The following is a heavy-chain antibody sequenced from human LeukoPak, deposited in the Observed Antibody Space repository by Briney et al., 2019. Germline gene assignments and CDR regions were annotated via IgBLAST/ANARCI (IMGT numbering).Heavy chain of an antibody. J-gene: IGHJ6*03. CDR2: ISAYNGNT. CDR1: GYTFTSYG. V-gene: IGHV1-18*01. Sequence: ASVKVSCKASGYTFTSYGISWVRQAPGQGLEWMGWISAYNGNTNYAQKLQGRVTMTTDTSTSTAYMELRSLRSDDTAVYYCARDVWAGTYYYYHYMDVWGKGTTVTVSS. CDR3: ARDVWAGTYYYYHYMDV. D-gene: IGHD3-16*01.